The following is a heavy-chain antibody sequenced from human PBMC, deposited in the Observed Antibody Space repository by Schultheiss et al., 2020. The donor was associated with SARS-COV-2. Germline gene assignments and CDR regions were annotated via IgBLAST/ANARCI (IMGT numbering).Heavy chain of an antibody. V-gene: IGHV4-31*03. CDR2: IYYSGST. D-gene: IGHD3-22*01. J-gene: IGHJ5*02. Sequence: LRLSCTVSGGSISSGGYYWSWIRQHPGKGLEWIGYIYYSGSTYYNPSLKSRVTISVDTSKNQFSLKLSSVTAADTAVYYCALVVVRGKWFDPWGQGTLVTVSS. CDR3: ALVVVRGKWFDP. CDR1: GGSISSGGYY.